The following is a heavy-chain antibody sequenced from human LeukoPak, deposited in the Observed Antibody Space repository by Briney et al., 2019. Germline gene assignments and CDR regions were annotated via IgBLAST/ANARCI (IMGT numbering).Heavy chain of an antibody. CDR3: AKGGRYCSGGNCYFFDY. V-gene: IGHV3-48*03. CDR2: ISSSGSTI. CDR1: GFTFSSYE. D-gene: IGHD2-15*01. Sequence: PGGSLRLSCAASGFTFSSYEMNWVRQAPGKGLEWVSYISSSGSTIYYADSVKGRFTISRDNAKNSLYLQMNSLRADDTAVYYCAKGGRYCSGGNCYFFDYWGQGTLVTVSS. J-gene: IGHJ4*02.